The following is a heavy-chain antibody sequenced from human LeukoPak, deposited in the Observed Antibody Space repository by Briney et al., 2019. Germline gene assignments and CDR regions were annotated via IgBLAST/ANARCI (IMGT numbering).Heavy chain of an antibody. V-gene: IGHV3-21*01. Sequence: PGGSLRLSCAASGFTFSSYSMNWVRQAPGKGLEWVSSISSSSSYIYYADSVKGRFTISRDNAKNSLYLQMNSLRAEDTAVYYCAREGGLVGAHAFDIWGQGTMVTVSS. CDR1: GFTFSSYS. CDR2: ISSSSSYI. CDR3: AREGGLVGAHAFDI. D-gene: IGHD1-26*01. J-gene: IGHJ3*02.